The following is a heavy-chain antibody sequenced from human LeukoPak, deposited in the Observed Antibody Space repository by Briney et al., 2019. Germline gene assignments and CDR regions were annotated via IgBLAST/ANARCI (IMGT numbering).Heavy chain of an antibody. CDR1: GYSFTSYW. CDR2: IYPGDSDT. Sequence: GESLKISCKGSGYSFTSYWIGWVRQMPGKGLEWMGIIYPGDSDTRYSPSFQGQVTISADKPISTAYLQWSSLRASDTAMYYCARLSSWRSTSYSLRFGWFDPWGQGTLVTVSS. V-gene: IGHV5-51*01. D-gene: IGHD2-2*01. J-gene: IGHJ5*02. CDR3: ARLSSWRSTSYSLRFGWFDP.